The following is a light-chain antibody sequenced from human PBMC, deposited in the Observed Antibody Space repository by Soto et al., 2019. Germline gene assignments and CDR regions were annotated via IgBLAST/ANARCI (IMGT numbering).Light chain of an antibody. CDR1: QSVSTN. Sequence: EVAMTQSPATLSVSPGGRATLSCRTSQSVSTNVAWYQLKPGQAPRLLIYGASTGATGIPARFGGSGSGTEFTLTISSLKSEDFEVYYCQQYNNWPRTFGQGTKVEIK. CDR3: QQYNNWPRT. J-gene: IGKJ1*01. V-gene: IGKV3-15*01. CDR2: GAS.